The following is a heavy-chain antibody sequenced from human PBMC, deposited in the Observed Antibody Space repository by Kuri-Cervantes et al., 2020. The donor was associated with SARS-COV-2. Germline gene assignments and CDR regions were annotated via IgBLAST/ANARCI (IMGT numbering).Heavy chain of an antibody. CDR1: GFTFSSYA. Sequence: GGSLRLSCAASGFTFSSYAMSRVRQAPGKGLEWVSAISGSGGSTYYADSVKGRFTLSRDNAKNMLFLQMNSLRAEDTAVYYCVRDGDHWNFDYWGQGTLVTVSS. CDR3: VRDGDHWNFDY. V-gene: IGHV3-23*01. CDR2: ISGSGGST. D-gene: IGHD1-1*01. J-gene: IGHJ4*02.